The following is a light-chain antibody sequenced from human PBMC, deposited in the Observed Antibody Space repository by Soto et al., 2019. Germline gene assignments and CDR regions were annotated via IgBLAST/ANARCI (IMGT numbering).Light chain of an antibody. V-gene: IGLV2-23*01. Sequence: QSVLTQPASVSGSPGQSITISCTGTSSDFGSYNLVSWYQQHLGKAPKLMIYEGSKRPSGVSNRFSGSKSGNTASLTISGLQAEDEADYYCCSYAGSSPSYVFGTGTKVTVL. CDR1: SSDFGSYNL. J-gene: IGLJ1*01. CDR3: CSYAGSSPSYV. CDR2: EGS.